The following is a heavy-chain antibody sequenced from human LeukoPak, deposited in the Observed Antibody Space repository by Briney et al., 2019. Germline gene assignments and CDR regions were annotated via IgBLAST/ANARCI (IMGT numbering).Heavy chain of an antibody. Sequence: PSETLSLTCTVSGGSISSGDYYWGWLRQPPGKGLEWIGYIYYSGSTYYNPSLKSRVTISVDTSKNQFSLKLSSVTAADTAVYYCARGGTYSSSSDDYWGQGTLVTVSS. CDR2: IYYSGST. CDR1: GGSISSGDYY. CDR3: ARGGTYSSSSDDY. D-gene: IGHD6-6*01. J-gene: IGHJ4*02. V-gene: IGHV4-30-4*01.